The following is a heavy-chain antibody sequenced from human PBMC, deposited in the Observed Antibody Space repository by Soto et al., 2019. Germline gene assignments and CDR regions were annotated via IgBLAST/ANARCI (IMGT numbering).Heavy chain of an antibody. CDR2: IYWDDDK. CDR3: AHRVLRTVFGLVTTTAIYFDF. J-gene: IGHJ4*02. Sequence: QITLNESGPTQVKPRQTLTLTCTFFGFSLTTSGVGVGWIRQSPGKAPEWLALIYWDDDKRYSPSLKSRLTITKDTSKNQVVLTMADLDRADTATYYCAHRVLRTVFGLVTTTAIYFDFWGQGTPVAVSS. CDR1: GFSLTTSGVG. D-gene: IGHD3-3*01. V-gene: IGHV2-5*02.